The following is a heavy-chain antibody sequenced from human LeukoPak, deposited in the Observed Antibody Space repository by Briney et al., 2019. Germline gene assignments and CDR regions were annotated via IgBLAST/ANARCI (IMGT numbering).Heavy chain of an antibody. CDR2: ISAYNGNT. Sequence: ASVKVSCKASGYTFTSYGISWVRQAPGQGLEWMGWISAYNGNTNYAQKLQGRVTMTTDTSTSTAYMELRSLRSDDTAVYYCARLDSSGYLYYYYYYVDVWGKGTTVTVSS. CDR3: ARLDSSGYLYYYYYYVDV. J-gene: IGHJ6*03. V-gene: IGHV1-18*01. D-gene: IGHD3-22*01. CDR1: GYTFTSYG.